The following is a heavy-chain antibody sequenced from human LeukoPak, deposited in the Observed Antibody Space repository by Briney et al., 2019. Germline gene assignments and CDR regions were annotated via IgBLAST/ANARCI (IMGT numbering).Heavy chain of an antibody. V-gene: IGHV3-30-3*01. J-gene: IGHJ4*02. Sequence: GGSLRLSCAASGFTFSSYAMHWVRQAPGKGLEWVAVISYDGSNKYYADSVKGRFTISRDNSKNTLYLQMNSLRAEDTAVYYCAREILLRGFDYWGQGTLVTVSS. CDR3: AREILLRGFDY. CDR2: ISYDGSNK. D-gene: IGHD1-26*01. CDR1: GFTFSSYA.